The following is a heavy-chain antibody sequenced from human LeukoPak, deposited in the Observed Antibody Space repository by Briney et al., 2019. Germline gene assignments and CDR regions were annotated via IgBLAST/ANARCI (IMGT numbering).Heavy chain of an antibody. CDR2: IKQDGSEK. D-gene: IGHD6-13*01. V-gene: IGHV3-7*01. J-gene: IGHJ6*03. CDR3: ARVKQQLVRLLGRDTTYYYYYYMDV. CDR1: GFTFSSYE. Sequence: GGSLRLSCAASGFTFSSYEMNWVRQAPGKGLEWVANIKQDGSEKHYVDSVKGRFTISRDNAKNSLFLQMNSLRAEDTAVYFCARVKQQLVRLLGRDTTYYYYYYMDVWGKGTTVTVSS.